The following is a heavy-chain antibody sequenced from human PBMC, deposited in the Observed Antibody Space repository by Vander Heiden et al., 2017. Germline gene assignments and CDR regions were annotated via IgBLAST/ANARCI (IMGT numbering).Heavy chain of an antibody. CDR3: ARYNTREGLDH. V-gene: IGHV3-53*01. D-gene: IGHD1-1*01. CDR2: IFPGGST. Sequence: EVQLVESGGGLIQPGGSLRLSCAVSGFTVSRNYLGWVRQAPGKGLEWVSVIFPGGSTNYPDSVKGRFTISRDTSKNTLYMQMNRLRAEDTAVYYCARYNTREGLDHWGQGTRVTVSS. J-gene: IGHJ5*02. CDR1: GFTVSRNY.